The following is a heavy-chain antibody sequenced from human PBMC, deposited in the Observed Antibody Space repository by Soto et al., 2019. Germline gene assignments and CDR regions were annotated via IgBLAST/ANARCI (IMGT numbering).Heavy chain of an antibody. D-gene: IGHD6-19*01. CDR3: ARYFRGSGRYFFDY. J-gene: IGHJ4*02. Sequence: EVQLVESGGALVQPGGSLRLSCVASGFTFSSSFMGWVRQAPGKGLEWVANINQDGGGTYYLDSVEGRFTISRDKAKDSLYLQMNSLRGEDTAVYYCARYFRGSGRYFFDYWGQGTLVTVSS. V-gene: IGHV3-7*03. CDR2: INQDGGGT. CDR1: GFTFSSSF.